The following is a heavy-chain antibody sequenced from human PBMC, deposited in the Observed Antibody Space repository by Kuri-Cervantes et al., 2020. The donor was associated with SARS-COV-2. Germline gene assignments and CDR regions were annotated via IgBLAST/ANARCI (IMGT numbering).Heavy chain of an antibody. CDR1: GGTFSSYT. CDR2: IIPILGIA. J-gene: IGHJ6*02. Sequence: SVKVSCKASGGTFSSYTISWVRQAPGQGLEWMGRIIPILGIANYAQKFQGRVTITADKSTSTAYMELSSLRSEDTAVYYCATGIGYCSGGSCYNYYYGMDVWGQGTTVTVSS. D-gene: IGHD2-15*01. V-gene: IGHV1-69*02. CDR3: ATGIGYCSGGSCYNYYYGMDV.